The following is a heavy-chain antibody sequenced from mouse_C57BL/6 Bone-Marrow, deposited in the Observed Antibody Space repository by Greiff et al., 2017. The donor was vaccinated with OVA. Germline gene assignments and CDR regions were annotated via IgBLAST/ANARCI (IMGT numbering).Heavy chain of an antibody. D-gene: IGHD5-1*01. CDR3: AREYTWKVDD. J-gene: IGHJ2*01. CDR1: GYAFSSSW. CDR2: IYPGDGDT. V-gene: IGHV1-82*01. Sequence: QVQLQQSGPELVKPGASVKISCKASGYAFSSSWMNWVKQRPGKGLEWIGRIYPGDGDTNYNGKFKGKATLTADKSSSTAYMQLSSLTSEDSAVYFCAREYTWKVDDWGQGTTLTVSS.